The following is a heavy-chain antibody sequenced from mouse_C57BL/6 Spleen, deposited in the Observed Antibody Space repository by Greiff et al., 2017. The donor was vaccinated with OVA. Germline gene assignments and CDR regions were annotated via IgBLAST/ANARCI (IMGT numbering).Heavy chain of an antibody. CDR1: GYTFTSYW. Sequence: QVQLQQPGAELVRPGSSVKLSCKASGYTFTSYWMAWVKQSPGQGLEWIGNIYPSDSETHYNQKFKDKATLTVDKSSSTAYMQLSSLTSEESAVYDRARRNYDYDGDFDDWGKGTTLTVSS. J-gene: IGHJ2*01. V-gene: IGHV1-61*01. CDR2: IYPSDSET. D-gene: IGHD2-4*01. CDR3: ARRNYDYDGDFDD.